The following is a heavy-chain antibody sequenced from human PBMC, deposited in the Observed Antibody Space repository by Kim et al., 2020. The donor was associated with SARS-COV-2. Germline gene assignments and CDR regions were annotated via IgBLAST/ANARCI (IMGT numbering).Heavy chain of an antibody. V-gene: IGHV3-43D*03. Sequence: GGSLRLSCAASGFTFDDYAMHWVRQAPGKGLEWVSLISWDGGSTYYADSVKGRFTISRDNSKNSLYLQMNSLRAEDTALYYCAKDIFVGHTAMGRALDYWGQGTLVTVSS. CDR3: AKDIFVGHTAMGRALDY. CDR1: GFTFDDYA. J-gene: IGHJ4*02. D-gene: IGHD5-18*01. CDR2: ISWDGGST.